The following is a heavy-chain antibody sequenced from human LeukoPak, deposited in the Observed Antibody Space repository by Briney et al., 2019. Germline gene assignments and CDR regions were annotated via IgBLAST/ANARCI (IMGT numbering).Heavy chain of an antibody. V-gene: IGHV3-15*07. D-gene: IGHD3-22*01. CDR2: IKSKTDGGTT. Sequence: GGSLRLSCAASGFTFSLYSMNWVRQAPGKGLERVGRIKSKTDGGTTDYAAPVKGRFTISRDDSKNTLYLQMNSLKTEDTAIYYCTTFTLIVVISPSWGQGTLVTVSS. J-gene: IGHJ4*02. CDR3: TTFTLIVVISPS. CDR1: GFTFSLYS.